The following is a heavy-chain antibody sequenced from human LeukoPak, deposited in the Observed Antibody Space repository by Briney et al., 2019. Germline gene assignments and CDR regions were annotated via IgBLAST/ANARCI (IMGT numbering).Heavy chain of an antibody. V-gene: IGHV3-23*01. CDR3: AHGSMYQLDY. Sequence: PGGSLRFSCAGSGFTFSSYSLNWVRQAPGKGLEWVSGIIGGAGGTYYADYVRGRFTISRDNAKNTLYLQMNSLRAEDTAVYYCAHGSMYQLDYWGQGTLVTVSS. CDR1: GFTFSSYS. J-gene: IGHJ4*02. D-gene: IGHD2-2*01. CDR2: IIGGAGGT.